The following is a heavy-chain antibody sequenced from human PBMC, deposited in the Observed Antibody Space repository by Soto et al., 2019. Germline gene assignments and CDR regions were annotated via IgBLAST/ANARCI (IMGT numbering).Heavy chain of an antibody. CDR2: INHSGST. CDR1: GGSFSGYY. Sequence: SETLSLTCAVYGGSFSGYYWSWIRQPPGKGLEWIGEINHSGSTNYNPSLKSRVTISVDTSKNQFSLKLSSVTAADTAVYYCAREVGWVTVSSRRERGSFDYWGQGTLVTVSS. V-gene: IGHV4-34*01. D-gene: IGHD4-17*01. CDR3: AREVGWVTVSSRRERGSFDY. J-gene: IGHJ4*02.